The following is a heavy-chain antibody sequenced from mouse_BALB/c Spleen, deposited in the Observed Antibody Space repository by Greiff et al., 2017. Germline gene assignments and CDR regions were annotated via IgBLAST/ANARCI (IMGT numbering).Heavy chain of an antibody. D-gene: IGHD2-4*01. CDR1: GFTFSSFG. Sequence: EVHLVESGGGLVQPGGSRKLSCAASGFTFSSFGMHWVRQAPEKGLEWVAYISSGSSTIYYADTVKGRFTISRDNPKNTLFLQMTSLRSEDTAMYYCARKGYDYDGGAWFAYWGQGTLVTVSA. V-gene: IGHV5-17*02. CDR3: ARKGYDYDGGAWFAY. CDR2: ISSGSSTI. J-gene: IGHJ3*01.